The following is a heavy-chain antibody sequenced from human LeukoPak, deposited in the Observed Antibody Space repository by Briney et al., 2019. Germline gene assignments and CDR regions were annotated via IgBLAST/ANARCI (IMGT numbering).Heavy chain of an antibody. CDR2: IIPILGIA. D-gene: IGHD3-9*01. CDR1: GGTFSSYA. J-gene: IGHJ6*02. Sequence: ASVKVSCKASGGTFSSYAISWVRQAPGQGLEWMGRIIPILGIANYARKFQGRVTITADKSTSTAYMELSSLRSEDTAVYYCARVRYDILTGYPLNGMDVWGQGTTVTVSS. V-gene: IGHV1-69*04. CDR3: ARVRYDILTGYPLNGMDV.